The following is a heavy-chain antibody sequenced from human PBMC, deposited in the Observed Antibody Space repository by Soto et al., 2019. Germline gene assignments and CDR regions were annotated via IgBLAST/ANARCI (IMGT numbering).Heavy chain of an antibody. J-gene: IGHJ4*02. CDR2: LYYSGST. CDR1: GGSISSGGYY. V-gene: IGHV4-31*03. CDR3: AGLDSNYFDY. D-gene: IGHD4-4*01. Sequence: QVQLQESGPGLVKPSPTLSLTCTVSGGSISSGGYYWSWIRQHPGKGLEWIGYLYYSGSTDYNPSLKSRVTRSVDTSKNQFSRKLSAVTAADTAVYYCAGLDSNYFDYWGQGTLVTVSS.